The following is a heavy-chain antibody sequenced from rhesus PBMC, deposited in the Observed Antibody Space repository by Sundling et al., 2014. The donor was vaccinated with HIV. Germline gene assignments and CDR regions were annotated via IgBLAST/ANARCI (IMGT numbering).Heavy chain of an antibody. D-gene: IGHD3-3*01. CDR3: ARHRMMFGLVPDYGLDS. CDR1: GGSISSNY. Sequence: QLQLQESGPGLVKPSETLSVTCAVSGGSISSNYWSWIRQAPGKRLEWIGYIYGSDSNTDYNPSLKSRVTLSVDTSKNQLSLKLSSVTAADTALYYCARHRMMFGLVPDYGLDSWGPGVVVTVSS. CDR2: IYGSDSNT. V-gene: IGHV4-169*01. J-gene: IGHJ6*01.